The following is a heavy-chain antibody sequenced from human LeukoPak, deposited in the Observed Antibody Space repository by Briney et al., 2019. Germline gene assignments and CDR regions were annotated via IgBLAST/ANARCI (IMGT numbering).Heavy chain of an antibody. CDR2: IYNSGAT. D-gene: IGHD6-13*01. J-gene: IGHJ4*01. V-gene: IGHV4-34*01. CDR1: GGSFSGYY. CDR3: ARVVTAGSYYFDS. Sequence: KSSETLSLTCAVYGGSFSGYYWSWIRQPPGKGPECIGNIYNSGATYYNPSLKSRVTKSVHTSKNQISLKLNSVTAADTAVYYCARVVTAGSYYFDSWGHGTLVTVSS.